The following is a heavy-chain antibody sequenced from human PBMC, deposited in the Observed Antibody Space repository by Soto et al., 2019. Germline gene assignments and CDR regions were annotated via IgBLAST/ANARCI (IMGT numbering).Heavy chain of an antibody. V-gene: IGHV3-33*08. D-gene: IGHD5-18*01. J-gene: IGHJ2*01. Sequence: QVQLVESGGGVVQPGRSLRLSCAASGFTFSSYGMHWVRQAPGTGLEWVAVIWYDGSNKYYADSVKGRFTISRDNSKNTLYLQMNSLRAEDTAVYYGARDPSGGYSYGVHCYFDLWCRGTLVTVSS. CDR2: IWYDGSNK. CDR1: GFTFSSYG. CDR3: ARDPSGGYSYGVHCYFDL.